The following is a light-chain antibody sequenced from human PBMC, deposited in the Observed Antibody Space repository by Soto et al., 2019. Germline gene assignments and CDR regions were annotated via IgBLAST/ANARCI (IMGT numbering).Light chain of an antibody. CDR2: RAS. J-gene: IGKJ1*01. CDR3: QQYGNWPRT. CDR1: QSINSN. V-gene: IGKV3-15*01. Sequence: EIMMTQSPATLSVSPGERATLSCRASQSINSNLAWYQQKPGQAPRLLIYRASTRATNIPARFSGSGSGTEVTLTISSLQSEDCAVYYCQQYGNWPRTFGQGTKVEIK.